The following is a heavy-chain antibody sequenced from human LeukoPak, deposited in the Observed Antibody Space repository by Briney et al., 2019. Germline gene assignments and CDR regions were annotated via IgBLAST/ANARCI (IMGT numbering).Heavy chain of an antibody. CDR2: INHSGST. V-gene: IGHV4-34*01. Sequence: PSETLSLTCAVYGGSFSGYYWSWIRQPPGKGLEWIGEINHSGSTNYNPSLKSRVTISVDTSKNQFSLKLSSVIAADTAVYYCARGRAAWGQGTLVTVSS. CDR3: ARGRAA. CDR1: GGSFSGYY. J-gene: IGHJ5*02.